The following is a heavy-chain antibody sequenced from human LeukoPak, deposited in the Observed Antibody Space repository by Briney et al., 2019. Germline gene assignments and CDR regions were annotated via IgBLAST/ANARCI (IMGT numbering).Heavy chain of an antibody. Sequence: GGSLRLSCAASGSTFSNYGIHWVRQAPGKGLEWVAVISYDGSNKYYAESVKGRFTISRDNSKNTLYLQMNSLRAEDTAVYYCAKGYGFDSSGSEHYFENWGQGILVTVSS. CDR2: ISYDGSNK. D-gene: IGHD3-22*01. J-gene: IGHJ4*02. CDR1: GSTFSNYG. V-gene: IGHV3-30*18. CDR3: AKGYGFDSSGSEHYFEN.